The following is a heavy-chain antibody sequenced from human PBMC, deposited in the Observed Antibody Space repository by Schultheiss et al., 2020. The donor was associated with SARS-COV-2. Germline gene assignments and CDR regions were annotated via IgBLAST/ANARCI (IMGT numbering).Heavy chain of an antibody. D-gene: IGHD6-19*01. V-gene: IGHV3-23*01. J-gene: IGHJ6*02. CDR1: GFTFSSYA. CDR2: ITDSGGSA. Sequence: GGSLRLSCAASGFTFSSYAMSWVRQAPGKGLQWVSAITDSGGSAYYADSVKGRFTISRDNPKNTLYLQMHSLRAEDTAVYYCARDGLAVAGRYYYYYYGMDVWGQGTTVTVSS. CDR3: ARDGLAVAGRYYYYYYGMDV.